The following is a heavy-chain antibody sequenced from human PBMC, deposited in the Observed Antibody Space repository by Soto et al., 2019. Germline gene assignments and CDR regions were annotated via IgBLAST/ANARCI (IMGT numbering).Heavy chain of an antibody. CDR1: GFTFSSYA. CDR3: AKGAYYESSGYGYYFDY. CDR2: ISSSGGST. D-gene: IGHD3-22*01. J-gene: IGHJ4*02. Sequence: EVQLLESGGGLVQPGESLRLSCAASGFTFSSYAISWVRQAPGKGLEWVSAISSSGGSTYYADSVKGRFTISRDNSKDTLYLQMNSLRAEDTAVYYCAKGAYYESSGYGYYFDYWGQGTLVTVSS. V-gene: IGHV3-23*01.